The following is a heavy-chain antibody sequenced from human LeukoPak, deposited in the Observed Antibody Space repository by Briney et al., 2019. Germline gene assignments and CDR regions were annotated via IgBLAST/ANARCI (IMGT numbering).Heavy chain of an antibody. CDR2: ISSSSSYI. D-gene: IGHD5-12*01. CDR1: GFIFSSYS. Sequence: PGGSLRLSCAASGFIFSSYSMNWVRQAPGKGLEWVSSISSSSSYIYYADSVKGRFTISRDNAKNSLYLQMNSLRAEDTAVYYCARGPSRYAPMDVWGKGTTVTISS. V-gene: IGHV3-21*01. CDR3: ARGPSRYAPMDV. J-gene: IGHJ6*03.